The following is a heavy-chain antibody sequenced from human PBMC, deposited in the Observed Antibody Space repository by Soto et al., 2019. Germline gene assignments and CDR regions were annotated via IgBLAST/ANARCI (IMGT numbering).Heavy chain of an antibody. CDR2: ISSSGGST. J-gene: IGHJ4*02. D-gene: IGHD3-3*02. CDR3: ARSLTHFWSGYDMAY. CDR1: GFTFRTYT. Sequence: PGGSLRLSCAASGFTFRTYTTSWVRQAPGKGLEWVSAISSSGGSTYYADSVRGRFTISRDDSKNTLYLQMNSLRAEDTAVYYCARSLTHFWSGYDMAYWGQGTLVTSPQ. V-gene: IGHV3-23*01.